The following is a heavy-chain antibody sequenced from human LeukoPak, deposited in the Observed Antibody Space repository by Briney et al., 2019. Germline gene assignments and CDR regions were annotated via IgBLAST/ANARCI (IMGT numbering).Heavy chain of an antibody. CDR2: IYSGGST. D-gene: IGHD1-26*01. CDR1: GFTVSSNY. J-gene: IGHJ3*02. Sequence: GGSLRLSCAASGFTVSSNYMSWVRQAPGKGLEWVSIIYSGGSTFYADSVKGRFTISRDNSKNTLYLQMNSLRAEDKAVYYCARGGSYLSAFDIWRQGTMVSVSS. CDR3: ARGGSYLSAFDI. V-gene: IGHV3-53*01.